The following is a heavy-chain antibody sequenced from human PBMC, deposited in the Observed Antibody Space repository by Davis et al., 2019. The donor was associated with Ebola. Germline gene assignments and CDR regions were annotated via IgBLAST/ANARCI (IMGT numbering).Heavy chain of an antibody. CDR3: STQLPTWNWVY. J-gene: IGHJ4*02. D-gene: IGHD1-7*01. CDR2: IKQDGSEK. V-gene: IGHV3-7*03. CDR1: GFTFSSYW. Sequence: GGSLRLSCAASGFTFSSYWMSWVRQAPGKGLEWVANIKQDGSEKYYVDPVKGRFTISRDNSKNTLYLEMNSLTADDTATYYCSTQLPTWNWVYWGRGTLVTVAS.